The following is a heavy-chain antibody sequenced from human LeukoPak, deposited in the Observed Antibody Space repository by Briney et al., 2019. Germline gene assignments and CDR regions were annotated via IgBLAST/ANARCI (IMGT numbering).Heavy chain of an antibody. J-gene: IGHJ4*02. CDR2: INTDGSGK. Sequence: GGSLRLSRVASGFTFRGHWMNWVRQAPGQGMEWVANINTDGSGKYHVDSVQGRFTISRDNAKNSLYLQMNSLRAEDTAVYYCVRDATGLTNWGQGTLVTVSS. CDR3: VRDATGLTN. CDR1: GFTFRGHW. D-gene: IGHD4-11*01. V-gene: IGHV3-7*01.